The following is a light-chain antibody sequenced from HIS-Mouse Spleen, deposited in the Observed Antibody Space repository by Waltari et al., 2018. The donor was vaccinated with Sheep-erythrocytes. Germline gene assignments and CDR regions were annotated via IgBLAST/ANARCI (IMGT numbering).Light chain of an antibody. CDR1: SSDVSGFNY. CDR3: CSYAGSYTLV. J-gene: IGLJ3*02. Sequence: QSALTQPRSVSGSPGPSVTISCTGTSSDVSGFNYCSWYQQHPGKAPKLMIYDVSKRPSGVPDLFSGSKSGNTASLTISGLQAEDEADYYCCSYAGSYTLVFGGGTKLTVL. V-gene: IGLV2-11*01. CDR2: DVS.